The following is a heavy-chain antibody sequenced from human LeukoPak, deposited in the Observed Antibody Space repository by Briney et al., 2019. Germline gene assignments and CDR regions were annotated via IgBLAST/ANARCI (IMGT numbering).Heavy chain of an antibody. CDR2: ISANGGST. V-gene: IGHV3-64D*06. CDR3: VKDLYKGDSASWYFFHY. CDR1: GFIISGYA. D-gene: IGHD6-13*01. Sequence: GGSLRLSCSASGFIISGYAMHWVRQAPGKGLEYVSGISANGGSTYYADSVKGRFTISRDTSKNTLYLQMSSLRAEDTAIYYCVKDLYKGDSASWYFFHYWGQGTLVTVSS. J-gene: IGHJ4*02.